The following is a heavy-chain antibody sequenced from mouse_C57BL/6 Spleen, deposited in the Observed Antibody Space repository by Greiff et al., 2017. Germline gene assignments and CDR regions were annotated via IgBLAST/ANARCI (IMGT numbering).Heavy chain of an antibody. Sequence: QVQLQQSGADLVMPGASVKLSCKASGYTFTSYWMHWVKQRPGQGLEWIGEIDPSDSYTNYNQKFKGKSTLTVDKSSSTAYMQLSSLTSEDSAVYYCARCYGSSAYAMDYWGQGTSVTVSS. D-gene: IGHD1-1*01. V-gene: IGHV1-69*01. J-gene: IGHJ4*01. CDR2: IDPSDSYT. CDR1: GYTFTSYW. CDR3: ARCYGSSAYAMDY.